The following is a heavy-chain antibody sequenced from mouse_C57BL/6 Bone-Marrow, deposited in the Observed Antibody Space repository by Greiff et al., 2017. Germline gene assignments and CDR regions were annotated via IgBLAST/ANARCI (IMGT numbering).Heavy chain of an antibody. J-gene: IGHJ2*01. D-gene: IGHD1-1*02. CDR3: ARLIRGGYCFDY. CDR1: GYTFTSYW. V-gene: IGHV1-52*01. CDR2: IDPSDSET. Sequence: QVQLQQPVAELVRPGSSVKLSCKASGYTFTSYWMHWVKQRPIHGLEWIGNIDPSDSETHYNQKFKDKATLTVDKSSSTAYMQLSSLTSEDSAVYYCARLIRGGYCFDYWGQGTTLTVSS.